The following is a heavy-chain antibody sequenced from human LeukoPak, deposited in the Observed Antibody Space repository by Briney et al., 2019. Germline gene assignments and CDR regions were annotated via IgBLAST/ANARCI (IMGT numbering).Heavy chain of an antibody. Sequence: PSETLSLTCTVSGGSISSYYWSWIRQPPGKGLEWIGYIYYSGSTNYNPSLKSRVTISVDASKNQFSLKLSSVTAADTAVYYCARMSGGSGGVIKGYDYWGQGTLVTVSS. V-gene: IGHV4-59*01. CDR2: IYYSGST. CDR1: GGSISSYY. CDR3: ARMSGGSGGVIKGYDY. D-gene: IGHD3-16*02. J-gene: IGHJ4*02.